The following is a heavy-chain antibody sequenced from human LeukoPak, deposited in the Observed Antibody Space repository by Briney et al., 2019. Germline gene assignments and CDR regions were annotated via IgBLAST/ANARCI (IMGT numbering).Heavy chain of an antibody. CDR2: ISYDGSNK. Sequence: GGSLRLSCAASGFTFSSYAMHWVRQAPGKGLEWVAVISYDGSNKYYADSVKGRFTISRDNSKNTLYLQMNSLRAEDTAVYYCARDEPHYYDSSGPLDWGQGTLVTVSS. CDR3: ARDEPHYYDSSGPLD. V-gene: IGHV3-30-3*01. D-gene: IGHD3-22*01. CDR1: GFTFSSYA. J-gene: IGHJ4*02.